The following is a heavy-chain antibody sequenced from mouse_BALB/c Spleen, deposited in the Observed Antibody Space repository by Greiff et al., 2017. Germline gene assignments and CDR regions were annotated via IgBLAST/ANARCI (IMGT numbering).Heavy chain of an antibody. J-gene: IGHJ2*01. CDR1: GFSLTSYG. Sequence: VQLMESGPGLVAPSQSLSITCTVSGFSLTSYGVHWVRQPPGKGLEWLGVIWAGGGTNYNSALMSRLSISKDNSKSQVFLKMNSMQNDDTAMYYCGRRNYRNNRELHFDYWGQGTTLTVSS. V-gene: IGHV2-9*02. D-gene: IGHD2-5*01. CDR2: IWAGGGT. CDR3: GRRNYRNNRELHFDY.